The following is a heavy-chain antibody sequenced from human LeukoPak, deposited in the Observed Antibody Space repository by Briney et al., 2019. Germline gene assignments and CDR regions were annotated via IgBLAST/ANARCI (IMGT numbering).Heavy chain of an antibody. J-gene: IGHJ4*02. CDR1: GGSISSGGYY. Sequence: SQTLSLTCTVSGGSISSGGYYWSWIRQHPGKGLEWIGYIYYSGSTYYNPSLKSRVTISVDTSKNQFSLKLSSVTAADTAVCYCARAAEQLYPFDYWGQGTLVTVSS. CDR3: ARAAEQLYPFDY. CDR2: IYYSGST. V-gene: IGHV4-31*03. D-gene: IGHD6-6*01.